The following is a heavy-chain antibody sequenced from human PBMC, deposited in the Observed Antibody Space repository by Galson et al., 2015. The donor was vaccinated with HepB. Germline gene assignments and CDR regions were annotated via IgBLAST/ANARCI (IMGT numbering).Heavy chain of an antibody. J-gene: IGHJ4*02. CDR1: GFTVSSKY. CDR3: AREVGDGYDYYFDS. Sequence: SLRLSCAASGFTVSSKYMNWVRQAPGKGLEWVSVIYSGGSTYHADSVKGRFTISRDNSKNTLYLQMNSLRAEDTAVYYCAREVGDGYDYYFDSWGQGTLVTVSS. V-gene: IGHV3-66*01. D-gene: IGHD5-24*01. CDR2: IYSGGST.